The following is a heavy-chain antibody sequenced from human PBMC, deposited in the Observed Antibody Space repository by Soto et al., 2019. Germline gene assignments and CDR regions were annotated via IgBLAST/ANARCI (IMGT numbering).Heavy chain of an antibody. CDR2: ISAYNGNT. D-gene: IGHD3-9*01. V-gene: IGHV1-18*01. CDR1: GYTFTSYG. Sequence: ASVKVSCKASGYTFTSYGVSWVRQAPGQGLEWMGWISAYNGNTNYAQKLQGRVTMTTDTSTSTAYMELRSLRSDDTAVYYCARVRKYYDILTGTNWFAPWGQGTLLTV. CDR3: ARVRKYYDILTGTNWFAP. J-gene: IGHJ5*02.